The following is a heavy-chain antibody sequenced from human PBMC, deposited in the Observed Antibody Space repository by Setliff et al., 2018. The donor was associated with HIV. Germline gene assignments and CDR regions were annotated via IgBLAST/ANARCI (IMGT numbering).Heavy chain of an antibody. Sequence: GGSLRLCCAASGFTFSSSWMSWVRQAPGKGLEWVANIKGDGSEIYYVGSVKGRFTISRDNAKNSLYLQMNRLRAEDTAVYYCATDGSALVRWGQGTLVTVSS. D-gene: IGHD3-10*01. V-gene: IGHV3-7*03. CDR1: GFTFSSSW. CDR3: ATDGSALVR. J-gene: IGHJ4*02. CDR2: IKGDGSEI.